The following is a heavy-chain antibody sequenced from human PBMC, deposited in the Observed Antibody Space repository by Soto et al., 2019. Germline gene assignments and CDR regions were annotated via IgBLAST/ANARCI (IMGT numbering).Heavy chain of an antibody. D-gene: IGHD4-17*01. CDR2: IVVGSGNT. J-gene: IGHJ6*02. Sequence: SVKASCKAPGFTFTSSARQWVRQARGKRLEWIGWIVVGSGNTNYAQKFQERVTITRDMSTSTAYMELSSLRSEDTAVYYCAADTTTVVSLYYYYGMDVWGQGTTVTVSS. CDR1: GFTFTSSA. V-gene: IGHV1-58*01. CDR3: AADTTTVVSLYYYYGMDV.